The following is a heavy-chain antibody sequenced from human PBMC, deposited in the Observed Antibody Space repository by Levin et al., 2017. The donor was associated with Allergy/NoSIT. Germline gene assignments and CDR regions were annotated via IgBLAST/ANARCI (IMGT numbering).Heavy chain of an antibody. CDR1: GGAISGSPHY. CDR2: IFFGGST. CDR3: ARHRFPGDFDY. V-gene: IGHV4-39*01. Sequence: SETLSLTCTVSGGAISGSPHYWGWIRQSPGKGLEWIGSIFFGGSTFYFPSLESRLRISVDTSKNQFSLKLTSVTASDTAIYYCARHRFPGDFDYWGPGTLVTVSS. J-gene: IGHJ4*02. D-gene: IGHD3-10*01.